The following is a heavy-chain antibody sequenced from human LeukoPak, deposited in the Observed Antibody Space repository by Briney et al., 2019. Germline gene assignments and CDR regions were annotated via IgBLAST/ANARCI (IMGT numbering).Heavy chain of an antibody. CDR3: AKGGGFDWLNYYYMDV. V-gene: IGHV3-30*18. J-gene: IGHJ6*03. Sequence: GGSLRLSCAVSGLSFRSYGMHWVRQAPGKGLEWVAVISYDGSNKYYADSVKGRFTISRDNSKNTLYLQMSSLRAEDMAVYYCAKGGGFDWLNYYYMDVWGKGTTVIISS. D-gene: IGHD3-9*01. CDR1: GLSFRSYG. CDR2: ISYDGSNK.